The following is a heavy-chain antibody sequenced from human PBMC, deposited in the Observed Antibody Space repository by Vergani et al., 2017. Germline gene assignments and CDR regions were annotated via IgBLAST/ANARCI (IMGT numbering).Heavy chain of an antibody. V-gene: IGHV4-59*11. D-gene: IGHD4-11*01. CDR1: FDPIRNLY. J-gene: IGHJ5*02. CDR3: ASDTHSRQRADR. Sequence: QVQLQELGPGLVKSSETLYLTCSVSFDPIRNLYCNWIRQPPGKGLEWIGSIHYSENTNYNPSLKTRVTISVDTSKNQFSLTLTSVTAADTAVYYCASDTHSRQRADRWGQGILVTVTS. CDR2: IHYSENT.